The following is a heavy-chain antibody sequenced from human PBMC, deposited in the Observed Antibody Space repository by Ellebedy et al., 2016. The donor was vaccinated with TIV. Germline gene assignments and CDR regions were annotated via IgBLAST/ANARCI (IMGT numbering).Heavy chain of an antibody. J-gene: IGHJ4*02. V-gene: IGHV3-43*02. D-gene: IGHD1-26*01. CDR1: GFTFDDYA. CDR2: ISGNGGNR. Sequence: GESLKISCAASGFTFDDYAMHWVRQAPGRGLEWVSLISGNGGNRYYADSVKGRFTISRDNSKNSLYLQMNSLRSEDTALYYCAKAWGMGATIIDSWGQGTLVTVSS. CDR3: AKAWGMGATIIDS.